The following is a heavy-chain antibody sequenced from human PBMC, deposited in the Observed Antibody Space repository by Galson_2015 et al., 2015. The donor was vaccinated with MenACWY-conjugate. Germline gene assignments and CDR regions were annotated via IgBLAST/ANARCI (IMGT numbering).Heavy chain of an antibody. V-gene: IGHV4-39*07. J-gene: IGHJ4*02. CDR3: ARDMGIITSSFDY. CDR2: VYNNGGT. D-gene: IGHD5-24*01. Sequence: EWIASVYNNGGTTYYNPSLRSRVTLSVDLSKHEFSLRLTSVTAADTAVYYCARDMGIITSSFDYWGRGTLVTVSS.